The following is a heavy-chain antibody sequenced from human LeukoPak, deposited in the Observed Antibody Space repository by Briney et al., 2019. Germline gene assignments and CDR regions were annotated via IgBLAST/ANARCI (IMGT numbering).Heavy chain of an antibody. CDR1: GFTFSNYA. CDR3: AKLITTSGYYFDY. V-gene: IGHV3-23*01. J-gene: IGHJ4*02. D-gene: IGHD1-14*01. CDR2: VSGSSGST. Sequence: GGSLRLSCAASGFTFSNYAMTWVRQAPGKGLEWASGVSGSSGSTNYADSVKGRFTISRDNSKNTLYLQMNSLRAEDTAVYYCAKLITTSGYYFDYWGQGTLVTVSS.